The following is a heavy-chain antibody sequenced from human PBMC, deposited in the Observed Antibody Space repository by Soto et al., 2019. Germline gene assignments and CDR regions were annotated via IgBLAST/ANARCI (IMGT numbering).Heavy chain of an antibody. Sequence: QVQLVQSGAEEKKPGASVKVSCKASGYTFTSYGISWVRQAPGQGLEWMGWISPYNGNTKYAQKIQGRVTMTTDKSTSTAYMDLRSLRSDDTAVYYCARGRAATLAAAGHDYWGQGTLVTVSS. CDR3: ARGRAATLAAAGHDY. D-gene: IGHD6-13*01. CDR1: GYTFTSYG. V-gene: IGHV1-18*01. CDR2: ISPYNGNT. J-gene: IGHJ4*02.